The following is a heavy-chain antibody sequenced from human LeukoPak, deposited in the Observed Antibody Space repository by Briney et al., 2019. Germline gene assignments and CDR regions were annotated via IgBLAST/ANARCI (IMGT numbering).Heavy chain of an antibody. D-gene: IGHD2-8*01. V-gene: IGHV4-39*01. CDR1: GGSITSSGYY. Sequence: PSETLSLTCTISGGSITSSGYYWGWIRQPPGKGLEWIGSIHYSGTTYYNPSLQSRVTISIDTSRIQFSLRLRSVTAADTAMYYCARPDINWGQGTLVTVSS. CDR2: IHYSGTT. CDR3: ARPDIN. J-gene: IGHJ4*02.